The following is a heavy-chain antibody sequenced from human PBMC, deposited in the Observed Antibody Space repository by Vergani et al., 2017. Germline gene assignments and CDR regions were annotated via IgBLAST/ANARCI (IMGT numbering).Heavy chain of an antibody. CDR3: ARDRAQEWVAINDAFDI. J-gene: IGHJ3*02. D-gene: IGHD3-3*01. CDR1: GGSISSSSYY. V-gene: IGHV4-39*07. Sequence: QLQLQESGPGLVKPSETLSLTCTVSGGSISSSSYYWGWIRQPPGKGLEWIGSIYYSGSTYYNPSLKSRVTISVDTSKNQFSLKLSSVTAADTAVYYCARDRAQEWVAINDAFDIWGQGTMVTVSS. CDR2: IYYSGST.